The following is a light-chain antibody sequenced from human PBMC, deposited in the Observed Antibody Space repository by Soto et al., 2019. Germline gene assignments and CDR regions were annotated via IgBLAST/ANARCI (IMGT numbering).Light chain of an antibody. V-gene: IGKV1-5*03. Sequence: IQMTQSPSTLSASVGDRVTSACRASQSISDWLAWYQQKPGQAPKFLIYKASNLESGVPSRFSGSGSGTEFTLTISSLQPDDFATYYCQQYDTYPTTFGQGTKVEIK. CDR2: KAS. CDR3: QQYDTYPTT. CDR1: QSISDW. J-gene: IGKJ1*01.